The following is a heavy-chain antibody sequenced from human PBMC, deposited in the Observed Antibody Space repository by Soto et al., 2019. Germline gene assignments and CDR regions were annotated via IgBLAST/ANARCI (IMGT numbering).Heavy chain of an antibody. D-gene: IGHD1-26*01. V-gene: IGHV3-64*01. CDR1: GFTFSSYA. J-gene: IGHJ4*02. CDR2: ISSNGGST. Sequence: GGSLRLSCAASGFTFSSYAMRWVRQAPGKGLEYVSAISSNGGSTYYANSVKGRFTISRDNSKNTLYLQMGSLRAEDMAVYYCARDTKSGSYSLDYWGQGTLVTVSS. CDR3: ARDTKSGSYSLDY.